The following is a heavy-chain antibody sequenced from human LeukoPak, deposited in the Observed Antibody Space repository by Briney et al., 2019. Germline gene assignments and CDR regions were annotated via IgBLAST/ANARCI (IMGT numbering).Heavy chain of an antibody. Sequence: PGGSLRLPCAASGFTFDDYGMSWVRQAPGKGLEWVSGINWNGGSTSYADSVKGRFTISRDNAKNSLYLQMNSLRAEDTALYHCARVMNRYYYDSSGYPRVVGGYYYYGMDVWGQGTTVTVSS. CDR3: ARVMNRYYYDSSGYPRVVGGYYYYGMDV. CDR1: GFTFDDYG. V-gene: IGHV3-20*01. D-gene: IGHD3-22*01. J-gene: IGHJ6*02. CDR2: INWNGGST.